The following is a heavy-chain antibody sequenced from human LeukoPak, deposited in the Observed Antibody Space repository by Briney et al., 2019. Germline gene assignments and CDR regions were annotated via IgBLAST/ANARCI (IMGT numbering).Heavy chain of an antibody. CDR1: GFTLTYYW. CDR3: VRPPAGEFRPFEY. V-gene: IGHV3-74*01. Sequence: PGGSLRLSCAASGFTLTYYWMHWVRQAPGKGLVWVSRINSDGSSTSYADSVKGRFTISRDNAKNTLYLQMNSLRAEDTAVYYCVRPPAGEFRPFEYRGQGTLVTVSS. J-gene: IGHJ4*02. D-gene: IGHD3-10*01. CDR2: INSDGSST.